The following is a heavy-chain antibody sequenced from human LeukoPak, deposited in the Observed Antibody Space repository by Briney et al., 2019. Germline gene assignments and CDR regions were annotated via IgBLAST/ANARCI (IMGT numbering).Heavy chain of an antibody. D-gene: IGHD2-15*01. CDR1: GGSISNYY. Sequence: SETLSLTCTVSGGSISNYYWSWTRQPPGKGLEWIGYMYYSGSSSYNPSLKSRVTISVDTSKNQFSLKMTSVTAADTAVYHCARDRSGGSYFDYWGQGTLVTVSS. V-gene: IGHV4-59*01. CDR3: ARDRSGGSYFDY. J-gene: IGHJ4*02. CDR2: MYYSGSS.